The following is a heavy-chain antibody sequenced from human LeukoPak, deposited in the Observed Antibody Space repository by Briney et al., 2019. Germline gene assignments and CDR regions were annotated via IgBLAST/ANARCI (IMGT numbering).Heavy chain of an antibody. CDR3: ATDGSGSYHNIHMRQFDY. CDR2: FDPEDGET. J-gene: IGHJ4*02. CDR1: GYTLTELS. Sequence: ASVKVSCKVSGYTLTELSMHWVRQAPGKGLEWMGGFDPEDGETIYAQKFQGRVTMTEDTSTDTAYMELSSLRSEDTAVYYCATDGSGSYHNIHMRQFDYWGQGTLVTVSS. V-gene: IGHV1-24*01. D-gene: IGHD3-10*01.